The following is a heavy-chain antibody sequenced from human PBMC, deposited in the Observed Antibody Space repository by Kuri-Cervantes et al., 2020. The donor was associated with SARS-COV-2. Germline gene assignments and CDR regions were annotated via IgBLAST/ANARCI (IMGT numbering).Heavy chain of an antibody. J-gene: IGHJ1*01. D-gene: IGHD3-10*01. Sequence: ASVKVSCKASGYTFTSYYMHWVRQAPGQGLEWMGIINPSGGSTSYEQKFQGRVTMTRDTSTSTVYMELSSLRSEDTAVYYCARDLHKADWGYGSGSYYNAKGSFQHWGQGTLVTVSS. CDR2: INPSGGST. CDR1: GYTFTSYY. CDR3: ARDLHKADWGYGSGSYYNAKGSFQH. V-gene: IGHV1-46*01.